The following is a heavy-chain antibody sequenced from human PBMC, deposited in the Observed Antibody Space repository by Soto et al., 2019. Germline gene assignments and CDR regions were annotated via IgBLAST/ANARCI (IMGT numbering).Heavy chain of an antibody. CDR1: RFTYRNYA. CDR3: AKDVSGPGRDDFYI. J-gene: IGHJ3*02. V-gene: IGHV3-23*01. CDR2: ISDSGSRT. Sequence: GGSLRLSCAASRFTYRNYAMTWVRQAQGQALEWVSDISDSGSRTFHGDSVKVLFSFSEYNSKHTLYRQMNSRRAEDTAVHYCAKDVSGPGRDDFYIWGQGTMVAVSS. D-gene: IGHD6-19*01.